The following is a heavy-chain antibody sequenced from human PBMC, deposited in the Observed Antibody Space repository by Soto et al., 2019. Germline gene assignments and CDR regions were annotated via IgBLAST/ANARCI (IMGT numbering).Heavy chain of an antibody. CDR1: GFIFNSYS. V-gene: IGHV3-48*01. CDR2: ISSSGGID. J-gene: IGHJ4*02. D-gene: IGHD6-19*01. CDR3: AKMTGGSPWYPLDH. Sequence: EVQLVESGGGLVQPGGSLRLSCAASGFIFNSYSMIWVRQAPGKGLEWVSYISSSGGIDYYADSVKGRLTISRDNAKSSLHLQMNSLRVEDTAVYYCAKMTGGSPWYPLDHWGQGTLVTFSS.